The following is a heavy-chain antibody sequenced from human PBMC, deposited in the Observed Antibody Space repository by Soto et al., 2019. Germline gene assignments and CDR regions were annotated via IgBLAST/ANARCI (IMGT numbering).Heavy chain of an antibody. CDR1: GDSISRSTW. J-gene: IGHJ6*02. CDR3: ARDGHFDSSGIMDV. CDR2: IYQSGIT. Sequence: QVQMEESGPGLVKPSGTLSLTCAVSGDSISRSTWWSWVRQTPEKGLEWIGEIYQSGITHYSPSLKNRITISLDKSKNEFSLKSTSVTAADAAVYYCARDGHFDSSGIMDVWGRGTTVTVSS. D-gene: IGHD3-22*01. V-gene: IGHV4-4*02.